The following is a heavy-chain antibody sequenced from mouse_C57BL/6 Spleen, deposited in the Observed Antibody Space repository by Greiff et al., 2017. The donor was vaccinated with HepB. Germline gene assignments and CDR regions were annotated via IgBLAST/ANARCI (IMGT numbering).Heavy chain of an antibody. CDR1: GYTFTSYG. V-gene: IGHV1-81*01. CDR3: ARAITTGVAPYAMDY. J-gene: IGHJ4*01. CDR2: IYPRSGNT. Sequence: QVQLQQSGAELARPGASVKLSCKASGYTFTSYGISWVKQRTGQGLEWIGEIYPRSGNTYYNEKFKGKATLTADKSSSTAYMELRSLTSEDSAVYFCARAITTGVAPYAMDYWGQGTSVTVSS. D-gene: IGHD1-1*01.